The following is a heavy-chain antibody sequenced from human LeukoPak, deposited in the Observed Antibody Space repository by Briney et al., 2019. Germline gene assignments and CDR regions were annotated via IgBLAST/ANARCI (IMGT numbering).Heavy chain of an antibody. CDR1: GFTFSSYT. V-gene: IGHV3-21*01. D-gene: IGHD5-12*01. J-gene: IGHJ4*02. CDR3: ARDGRIGYEDDY. CDR2: ISSSNTYI. Sequence: GGSLRLSCAASGFTFSSYTMNWVRQAPGKGLEWVSSISSSNTYIYYADSVKGRFTISRDNAKNSLFLQMNSLRAEDTAVYYCARDGRIGYEDDYWGQGTLVTVSS.